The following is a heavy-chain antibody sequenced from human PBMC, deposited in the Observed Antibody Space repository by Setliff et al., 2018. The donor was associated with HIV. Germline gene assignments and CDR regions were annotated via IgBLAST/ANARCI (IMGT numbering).Heavy chain of an antibody. D-gene: IGHD6-19*01. V-gene: IGHV1-18*01. J-gene: IGHJ4*02. Sequence: ASVKVSCKASGYTFSSHGISWLRQAPGQGLEWMGWITPDSGVTKYAQKLLGRFTMTTDTSANTVYMELRTLRSDDTAVYYCARRGTGWPYYFDYWGQGTLVTVSS. CDR2: ITPDSGVT. CDR3: ARRGTGWPYYFDY. CDR1: GYTFSSHG.